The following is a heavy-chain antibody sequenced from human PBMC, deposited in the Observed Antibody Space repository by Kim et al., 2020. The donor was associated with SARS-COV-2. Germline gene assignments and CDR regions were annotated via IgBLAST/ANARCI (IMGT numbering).Heavy chain of an antibody. CDR3: ARLHRKIRITMVRGVGNEYYFGY. CDR2: IYYSGST. CDR1: GGSISSYY. J-gene: IGHJ4*02. D-gene: IGHD3-10*01. Sequence: SETLSLTCTVSGGSISSYYWSWIRQPPGKGLEWIGYIYYSGSTNYNPSLKSRVTISVDTSKNQFSLKLSSVTAADTAVYYCARLHRKIRITMVRGVGNEYYFGYWGQGTLVTVSS. V-gene: IGHV4-59*01.